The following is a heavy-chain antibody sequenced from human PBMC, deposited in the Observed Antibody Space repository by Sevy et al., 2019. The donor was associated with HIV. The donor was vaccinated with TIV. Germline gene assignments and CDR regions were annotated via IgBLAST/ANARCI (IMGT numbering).Heavy chain of an antibody. CDR3: ARDKSRAQYYGMDV. Sequence: SETLSLTCTVSGGSISSYYWSWIQQPPGKGLEWIGYIYYSGSTNYNPSLKSRVTISVDTSKNQFSLKLSSVTAADTAVYYCARDKSRAQYYGMDVWGQGTTVTVSS. V-gene: IGHV4-59*01. CDR1: GGSISSYY. J-gene: IGHJ6*02. CDR2: IYYSGST.